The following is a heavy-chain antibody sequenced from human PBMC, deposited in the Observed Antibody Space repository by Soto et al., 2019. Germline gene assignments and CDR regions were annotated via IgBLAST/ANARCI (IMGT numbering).Heavy chain of an antibody. CDR1: GVTFSNNV. D-gene: IGHD2-21*02. J-gene: IGHJ4*02. Sequence: SVKVSCKASGVTFSNNVRTWVRQAPGQGLECMGGIRPMTGTPTYAQKFRGRVTMTADESKSTDDMELSGLRFEDTAVYYCARVISGGHVLDVTARGALDSWAQGALVNVSS. V-gene: IGHV1-69*13. CDR2: IRPMTGTP. CDR3: ARVISGGHVLDVTARGALDS.